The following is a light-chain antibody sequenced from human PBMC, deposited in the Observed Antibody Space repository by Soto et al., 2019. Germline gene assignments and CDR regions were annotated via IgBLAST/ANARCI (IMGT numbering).Light chain of an antibody. CDR3: NQSYGTPQYL. Sequence: EIQMTQSPSSLSASVGDRITITCRATQSIRTYLNWYQQKPGKAPKVLIFGASNLQSGVPSRFRGRGSGKDFTLTIISLKPEVLSTSYCNQSYGTPQYLFGRGTRLEIK. J-gene: IGKJ2*01. CDR1: QSIRTY. CDR2: GAS. V-gene: IGKV1-39*01.